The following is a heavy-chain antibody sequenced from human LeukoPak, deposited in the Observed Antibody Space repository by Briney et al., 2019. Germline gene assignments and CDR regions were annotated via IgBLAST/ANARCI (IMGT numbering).Heavy chain of an antibody. J-gene: IGHJ5*02. CDR1: GFTFDDYA. V-gene: IGHV3-9*03. CDR3: AKDSVRDLELSNWFDP. CDR2: MSRNRGSI. D-gene: IGHD3-3*01. Sequence: GGSLRLSCAASGFTFDDYAMHWVRQAPGKGVEWVSGMSRNRGSIGYADSMKGRFTISRYNAKNSLYLQMNSLRAEDMALYYCAKDSVRDLELSNWFDPWGQGTLVTVSS.